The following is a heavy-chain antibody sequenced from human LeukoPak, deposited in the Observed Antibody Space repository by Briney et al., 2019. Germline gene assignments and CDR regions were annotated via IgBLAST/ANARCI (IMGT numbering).Heavy chain of an antibody. CDR1: GYTFTGYY. CDR2: INPNSGGT. Sequence: VSVKVSCKASGYTFTGYYMHWVRQAPGQGLEWMGWINPNSGGTNYAQKFQGRVTMTRDTSISTAYMELSRLRSDDTAVYYCARVTYYYDSSGYYYVTPIDYWGQGTLVTVS. V-gene: IGHV1-2*02. CDR3: ARVTYYYDSSGYYYVTPIDY. D-gene: IGHD3-22*01. J-gene: IGHJ4*02.